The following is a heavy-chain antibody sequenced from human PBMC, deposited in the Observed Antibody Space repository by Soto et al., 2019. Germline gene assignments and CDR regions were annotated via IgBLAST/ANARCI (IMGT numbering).Heavy chain of an antibody. Sequence: GESLKISCAASGFTFSSYEMNWVRQAPGKGLEWVSYISSSGSTIYYADSVKGRFTISRDNAKNSLYLQMNSLRAEDTAVYYCARAPRPTIFGVVLYGMDVWGQGTTVTVSS. J-gene: IGHJ6*02. CDR1: GFTFSSYE. D-gene: IGHD3-3*01. CDR2: ISSSGSTI. V-gene: IGHV3-48*03. CDR3: ARAPRPTIFGVVLYGMDV.